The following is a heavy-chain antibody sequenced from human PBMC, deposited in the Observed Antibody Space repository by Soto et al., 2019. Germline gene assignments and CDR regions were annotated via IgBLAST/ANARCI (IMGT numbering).Heavy chain of an antibody. V-gene: IGHV3-23*01. CDR1: GFTFSSSA. D-gene: IGHD6-19*01. CDR2: VSSSGGTT. Sequence: EVQLLESGGGLVQPGGSLRLSCAASGFTFSSSAISWVRQAPGKGLKWVSAVSSSGGTTFYADSGKGRFTISRDNSKNTLYLQMNSLRAEDTALYYCAYTNNGWYKYWGQGTVVTVSS. J-gene: IGHJ4*02. CDR3: AYTNNGWYKY.